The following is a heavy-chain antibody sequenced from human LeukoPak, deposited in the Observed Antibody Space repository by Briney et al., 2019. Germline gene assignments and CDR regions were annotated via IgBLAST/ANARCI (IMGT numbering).Heavy chain of an antibody. CDR2: MNPNSGNT. Sequence: GASLKVSCTASGYTFTSYVINWVRQATGQGLEWMGWMNPNSGNTGYAQKFQGRVTMTRNTSISTAYMELSSLRSEDTAVYYCARGRSSGGSWAPVYWGEGTLVTVSS. V-gene: IGHV1-8*01. J-gene: IGHJ4*02. D-gene: IGHD2-15*01. CDR1: GYTFTSYV. CDR3: ARGRSSGGSWAPVY.